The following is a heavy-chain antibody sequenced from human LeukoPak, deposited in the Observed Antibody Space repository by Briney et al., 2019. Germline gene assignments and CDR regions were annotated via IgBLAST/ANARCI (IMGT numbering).Heavy chain of an antibody. V-gene: IGHV3-23*01. Sequence: GGSLRLSCAASGFTFSSYAMSWVRQAPGKGLEWVSAISGSGGSTYYADSVKGRFTISRDNSKNTLYPQMNSLRAEDTAVYYCAKDPINYDFWSGPIDYWGQGTLVTVSS. CDR1: GFTFSSYA. CDR3: AKDPINYDFWSGPIDY. D-gene: IGHD3-3*01. J-gene: IGHJ4*02. CDR2: ISGSGGST.